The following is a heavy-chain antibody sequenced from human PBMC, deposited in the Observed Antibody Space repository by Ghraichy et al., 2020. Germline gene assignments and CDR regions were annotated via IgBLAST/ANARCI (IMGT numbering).Heavy chain of an antibody. CDR2: IFYTGRT. J-gene: IGHJ4*02. D-gene: IGHD1-1*01. CDR3: GATGTTFGGF. CDR1: GGSISSVHHY. Sequence: SQTLSLTCTVSGGSISSVHHYWGWIRQPPGKGLEWIGSIFYTGRTHYNSPLEGRVTLSVDTSKNQFSLKLTSVTAADTAVYYCGATGTTFGGFWGQGTLVTVYS. V-gene: IGHV4-39*01.